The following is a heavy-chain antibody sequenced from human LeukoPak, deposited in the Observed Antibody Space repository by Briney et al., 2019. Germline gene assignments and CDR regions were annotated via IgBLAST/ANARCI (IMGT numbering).Heavy chain of an antibody. CDR3: ARAPLRYFGLHSLPPYYFDY. CDR2: IRSSSSYI. J-gene: IGHJ4*02. CDR1: GFTFSTYN. D-gene: IGHD3-9*01. Sequence: AGGSLRLSCAASGFTFSTYNMNWVRQAPGKGLEWVSSIRSSSSYIYYADSVKGRFTISRDNAKNSLYLQMNSLRAEDTAVYYCARAPLRYFGLHSLPPYYFDYWGQGTLVTVSS. V-gene: IGHV3-21*01.